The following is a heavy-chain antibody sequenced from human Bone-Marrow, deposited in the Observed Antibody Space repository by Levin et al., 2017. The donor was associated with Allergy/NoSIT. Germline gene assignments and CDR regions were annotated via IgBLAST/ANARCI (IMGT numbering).Heavy chain of an antibody. CDR2: ISSSSSYI. V-gene: IGHV3-21*01. CDR1: GFTFSSYS. CDR3: ARDSRRGLEDYYYMDV. D-gene: IGHD3-3*01. J-gene: IGHJ6*03. Sequence: GGSLRLSCAASGFTFSSYSMNWVRQAPGKGLEWVSSISSSSSYIYYADSVKGRFTISRDNAKNSLYLQMNSLRAEDTAVYYCARDSRRGLEDYYYMDVWGKGTTVTVSS.